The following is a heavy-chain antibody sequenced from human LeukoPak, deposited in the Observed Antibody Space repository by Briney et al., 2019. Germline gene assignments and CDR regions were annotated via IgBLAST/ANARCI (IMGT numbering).Heavy chain of an antibody. J-gene: IGHJ6*02. CDR1: GFTFSSYS. Sequence: GGSLRLSCAASGFTFSSYSMSWVRQAPGKGLEWVSSISSSSSYIYYADSVKGRFTISRDNAKNSLYLQMNSLRAEDTAVYYCARVAPYYYYYGMDVWGQGTTVTVSS. CDR2: ISSSSSYI. CDR3: ARVAPYYYYYGMDV. V-gene: IGHV3-21*01.